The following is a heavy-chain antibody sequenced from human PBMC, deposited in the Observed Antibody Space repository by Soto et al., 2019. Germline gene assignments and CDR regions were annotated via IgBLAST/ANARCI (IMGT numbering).Heavy chain of an antibody. J-gene: IGHJ4*02. CDR3: ARWGTTGGLDV. CDR2: TSYDGSNN. Sequence: QVQLVESGGGVVQPGTSLRLSCVGSGFTFRSYVIHWVRQAPGKGLEWVALTSYDGSNNFYGDSVKGRFTISRHNSRNTVELQMDSLTCEATALYYCARWGTTGGLDVWGQGTLVSVSS. D-gene: IGHD3-16*01. V-gene: IGHV3-33*05. CDR1: GFTFRSYV.